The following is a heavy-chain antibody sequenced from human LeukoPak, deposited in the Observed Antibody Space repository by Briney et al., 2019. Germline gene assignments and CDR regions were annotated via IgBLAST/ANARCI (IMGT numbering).Heavy chain of an antibody. CDR3: ARDSYYYDSGGYSSRRAFDI. CDR1: GGSINNYY. D-gene: IGHD3-22*01. J-gene: IGHJ3*02. CDR2: IYYSGST. Sequence: PSETLSLTCAVSGGSINNYYWSWIRQPPGKGLEWIGYIYYSGSTNYNPSLKSRVTISVDTSKNQFSLKLSSVTAADTAVYYCARDSYYYDSGGYSSRRAFDIWGQGTMVTVSS. V-gene: IGHV4-59*01.